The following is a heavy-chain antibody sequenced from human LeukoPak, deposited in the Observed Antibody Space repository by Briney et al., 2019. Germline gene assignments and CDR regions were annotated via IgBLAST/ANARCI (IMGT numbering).Heavy chain of an antibody. V-gene: IGHV3-48*02. CDR2: IRSSTSPI. CDR3: ARVSNWYDSSGYGGY. Sequence: PGGSLRLSCAASGFSFSSSTMNWVRQAPGKGLEWVSYIRSSTSPIYYAESVKGRFTISRDNAKNSLYLQMNSLRDEDTAVYYCARVSNWYDSSGYGGYWGQGTLVTVSS. J-gene: IGHJ4*02. CDR1: GFSFSSST. D-gene: IGHD3-22*01.